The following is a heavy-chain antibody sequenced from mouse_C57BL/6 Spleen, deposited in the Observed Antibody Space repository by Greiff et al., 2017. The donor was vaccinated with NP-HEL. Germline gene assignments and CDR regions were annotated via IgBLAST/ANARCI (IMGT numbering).Heavy chain of an antibody. CDR1: GFTFSSYA. D-gene: IGHD2-1*01. V-gene: IGHV5-9-1*02. CDR3: TRSYGNYYAMDY. CDR2: ISSGGDYI. J-gene: IGHJ4*01. Sequence: EVQGVESGEGLVKPGGSLKLSCAASGFTFSSYAMSWVRQTPEKRLEWVAYISSGGDYIYYADTVKGRFTISRDNARNTLYLQMSSLKSEDTAMYYCTRSYGNYYAMDYWGQGTSVTVSS.